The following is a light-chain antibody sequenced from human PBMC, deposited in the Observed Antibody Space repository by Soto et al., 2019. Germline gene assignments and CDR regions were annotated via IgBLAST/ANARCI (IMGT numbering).Light chain of an antibody. V-gene: IGKV3-11*01. Sequence: EIVLTQSPATLSLFPGERATLSCRASQSLSSSLAWYQQKPGQAPRVLIYDASNRATGIPARFSGSGSGTDFTLTISSLEPEDFAVYYCQQRVNWLTFGGGTKVEL. CDR1: QSLSSS. CDR2: DAS. J-gene: IGKJ4*01. CDR3: QQRVNWLT.